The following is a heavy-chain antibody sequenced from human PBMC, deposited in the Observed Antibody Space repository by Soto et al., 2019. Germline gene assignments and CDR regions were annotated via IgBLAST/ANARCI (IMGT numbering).Heavy chain of an antibody. Sequence: KPSETLSLTCTVSGGSISSYYWSWIRQPPGKGLEWIGYIYYSGSTNYNPSLKSRVTISVDTSKNQFSLKLSSVTAADTAVYYCARDEPYSSSWLYWGQGTLVTVSS. V-gene: IGHV4-59*01. J-gene: IGHJ4*02. D-gene: IGHD6-13*01. CDR1: GGSISSYY. CDR3: ARDEPYSSSWLY. CDR2: IYYSGST.